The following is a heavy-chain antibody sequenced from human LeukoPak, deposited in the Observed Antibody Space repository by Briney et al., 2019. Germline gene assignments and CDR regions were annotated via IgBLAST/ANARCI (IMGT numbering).Heavy chain of an antibody. CDR3: ARRGDGYNLNFDY. J-gene: IGHJ4*02. D-gene: IGHD5-24*01. CDR2: TYPGDSVT. V-gene: IGHV5-51*01. CDR1: GYTFTSYW. Sequence: GESLKISCKGTGYTFTSYWIGWVRQMPGKGLEWMGITYPGDSVTRYSPSFQGQVTISADKSISTAYLQWSSLKASDTAMYYCARRGDGYNLNFDYWGQGTLVTVSS.